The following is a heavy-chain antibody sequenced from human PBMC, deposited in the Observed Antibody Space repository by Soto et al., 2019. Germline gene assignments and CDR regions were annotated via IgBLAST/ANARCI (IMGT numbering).Heavy chain of an antibody. CDR3: ASPQQWLGQRGDFDY. V-gene: IGHV3-7*05. CDR1: GFTFSSYW. D-gene: IGHD6-19*01. Sequence: EVQLVESGGGLVQPGGSLRLSCAASGFTFSSYWMSWVRQAPGKGLEWVANIRQDGSDKYYVDSVKGRFTISRDNSKNSLYLQTSSLRAEDTAIYYCASPQQWLGQRGDFDYWGQATLVTVSS. CDR2: IRQDGSDK. J-gene: IGHJ4*02.